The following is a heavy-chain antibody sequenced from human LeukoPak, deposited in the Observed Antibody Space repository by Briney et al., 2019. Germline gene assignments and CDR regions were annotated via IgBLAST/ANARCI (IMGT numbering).Heavy chain of an antibody. CDR3: ARAREDYGDYGNWLDP. D-gene: IGHD4-17*01. V-gene: IGHV4-59*01. J-gene: IGHJ5*02. Sequence: SETLSLTCTVSGGSITSYFWSWIRQPPAKGLEWIGYIYYSGSTNYNPSLKSRVTISVDTSKNQFSLKLSSVTAADTAVYYCARAREDYGDYGNWLDPWGQGTLVTVSS. CDR2: IYYSGST. CDR1: GGSITSYF.